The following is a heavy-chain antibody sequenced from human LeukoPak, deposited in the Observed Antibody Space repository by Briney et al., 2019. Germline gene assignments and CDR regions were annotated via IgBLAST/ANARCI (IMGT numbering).Heavy chain of an antibody. V-gene: IGHV2-5*01. CDR1: GFSLSTSGVG. D-gene: IGHD2-2*01. J-gene: IGHJ4*02. CDR2: IYWNDDK. CDR3: AHNSRNLVVPAAPFDY. Sequence: SGPTLVNPTQTLTLTCTFSGFSLSTSGVGVGWIRQPPGKALEWLALIYWNDDKRYSPSLKSRLTITKDTSKNQVVLTMTNMDPVDTATYYCAHNSRNLVVPAAPFDYWGRGTLVTVSS.